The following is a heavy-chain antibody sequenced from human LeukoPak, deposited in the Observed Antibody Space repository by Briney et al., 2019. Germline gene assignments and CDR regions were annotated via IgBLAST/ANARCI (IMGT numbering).Heavy chain of an antibody. D-gene: IGHD3-22*01. CDR1: GGSISNGGYY. Sequence: PSETLSLTCTVSGGSISNGGYYWSWIRQHPGKGLEWIGYIYYSGSTYYNPSLKSRVTISVDTSKNQFSLKLSSVTAADTAVYYCARDSSGYYYLDYWGQGTLVTVSS. CDR3: ARDSSGYYYLDY. V-gene: IGHV4-31*03. J-gene: IGHJ4*02. CDR2: IYYSGST.